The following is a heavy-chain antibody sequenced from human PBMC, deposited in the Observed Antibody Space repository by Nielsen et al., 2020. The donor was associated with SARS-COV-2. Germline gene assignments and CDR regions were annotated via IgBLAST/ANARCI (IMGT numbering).Heavy chain of an antibody. V-gene: IGHV3-74*01. D-gene: IGHD5-12*01. CDR1: GFTFGSSW. J-gene: IGHJ5*02. Sequence: GEALKISCAASGFTFGSSWMHWVRQPPGKGLVWVSRINSDGRTTTYADSVKGRFTISRDNAKNTLYLQMNSLRAEDTAVYYCARAKCYDSGVDPWGQGTLVTVSS. CDR3: ARAKCYDSGVDP. CDR2: INSDGRTT.